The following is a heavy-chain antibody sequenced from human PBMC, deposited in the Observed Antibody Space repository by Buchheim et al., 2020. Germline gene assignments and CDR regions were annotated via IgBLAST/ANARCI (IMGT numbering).Heavy chain of an antibody. CDR2: ISGSGGST. V-gene: IGHV3-23*04. CDR3: AKGRFQGSGWLDY. J-gene: IGHJ4*02. CDR1: GFTFSSYS. D-gene: IGHD6-19*01. Sequence: EVQLVESGGTLVQPGGSLRLSCAASGFTFSSYSMSWVRQAPGKGLEWVSVISGSGGSTYYVDSVKGRFTISRDNSKNTVYLQMNSLRAEGTAVYYCAKGRFQGSGWLDYWGQGTL.